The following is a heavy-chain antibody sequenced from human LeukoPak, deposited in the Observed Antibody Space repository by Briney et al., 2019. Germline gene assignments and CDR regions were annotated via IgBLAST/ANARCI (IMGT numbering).Heavy chain of an antibody. V-gene: IGHV3-21*01. D-gene: IGHD2-15*01. J-gene: IGHJ4*02. Sequence: PGGSLRLSCAASGFTFSSYSMNWVRQAPGKGLEWVSSISSSSSYIYYADSVKGRFTISRDNAKNSLYLQMNSLRAEDTAVYYCAREDCSGGSCYSGFDYWGQGTLVTVSS. CDR3: AREDCSGGSCYSGFDY. CDR2: ISSSSSYI. CDR1: GFTFSSYS.